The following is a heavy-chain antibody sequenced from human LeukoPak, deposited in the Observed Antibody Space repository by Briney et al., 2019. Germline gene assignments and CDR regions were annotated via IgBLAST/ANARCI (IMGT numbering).Heavy chain of an antibody. Sequence: ASVKVSCKASGGTFSSYAISWVRQAPGQGLEWMGGIIPIFGAANYAQKFQGRVTITTDESTSTAYMELSSLRSEDTAVYYCATDGADEYSSGWYYYWGQGTVVSVSS. J-gene: IGHJ4*02. V-gene: IGHV1-69*05. D-gene: IGHD6-19*01. CDR2: IIPIFGAA. CDR1: GGTFSSYA. CDR3: ATDGADEYSSGWYYY.